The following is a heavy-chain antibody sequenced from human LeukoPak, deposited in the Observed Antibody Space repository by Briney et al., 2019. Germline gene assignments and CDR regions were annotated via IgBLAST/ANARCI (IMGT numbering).Heavy chain of an antibody. Sequence: SVKVSCKASGGTFSSYAISWVRQAPRQGLEWMGGIIPIFGTANYAQKFQGRVTITTDESTSTVYMDVSRLRSDDTAVYYCARVVPAAILGDYFDYWGQGTLVTVSS. V-gene: IGHV1-69*05. CDR1: GGTFSSYA. J-gene: IGHJ4*02. D-gene: IGHD2-2*02. CDR2: IIPIFGTA. CDR3: ARVVPAAILGDYFDY.